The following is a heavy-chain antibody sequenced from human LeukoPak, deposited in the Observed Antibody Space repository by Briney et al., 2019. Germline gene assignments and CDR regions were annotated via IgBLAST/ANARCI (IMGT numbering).Heavy chain of an antibody. CDR2: INEYGSTT. CDR1: GFTFSIYW. D-gene: IGHD3-10*01. CDR3: ARDVAGSGSR. Sequence: GGSLRLSCEASGFTFSIYWMHWVRQVPGKGLVWVSRINEYGSTTDYADSVKDRFFISRDNAKNTLYLQMNSLRAEDSAVYYCARDVAGSGSRWGRGTRVTVSS. J-gene: IGHJ4*02. V-gene: IGHV3-74*01.